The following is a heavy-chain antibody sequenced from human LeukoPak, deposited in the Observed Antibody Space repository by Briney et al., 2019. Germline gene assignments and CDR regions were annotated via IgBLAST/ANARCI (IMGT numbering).Heavy chain of an antibody. D-gene: IGHD4-17*01. V-gene: IGHV4-34*01. CDR3: AGRRSTVTTEYYFDY. Sequence: SETLSLTCAVYGGSFSGYYWSWIRQPPGKGLEWIGEINHSGSTNYNPSLKSRVTISVDTSKNQFSLKLSSVTAADTAVYYCAGRRSTVTTEYYFDYWGQGTLVTVSS. CDR2: INHSGST. J-gene: IGHJ4*02. CDR1: GGSFSGYY.